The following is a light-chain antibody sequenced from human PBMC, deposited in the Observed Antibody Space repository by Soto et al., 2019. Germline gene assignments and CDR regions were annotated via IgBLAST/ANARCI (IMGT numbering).Light chain of an antibody. CDR1: QGISSA. CDR3: QQFNSYPL. Sequence: AIPLTQSPSSLSASVGDRVTITCRASQGISSALAWYQQKQGKPPKLLIYDASTLESGVPSRFSGSGSGTDFTLTINSLQAEDFATYYCQQFNSYPLFGQGTELEIK. J-gene: IGKJ2*01. CDR2: DAS. V-gene: IGKV1-13*02.